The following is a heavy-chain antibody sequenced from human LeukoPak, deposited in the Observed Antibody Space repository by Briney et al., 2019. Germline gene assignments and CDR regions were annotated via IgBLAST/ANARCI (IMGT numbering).Heavy chain of an antibody. CDR1: GYTFTGYY. D-gene: IGHD3-22*01. Sequence: GASVKVSCKASGYTFTGYYMHWVRQAPGQGVEWMGWINPNSGDTNYAQKFQGRVTMTRNTSITTAYMELSRLRSDDTAVYYCAREETYYYDSPYDPWGQGTLVTVSS. V-gene: IGHV1-2*02. J-gene: IGHJ5*02. CDR3: AREETYYYDSPYDP. CDR2: INPNSGDT.